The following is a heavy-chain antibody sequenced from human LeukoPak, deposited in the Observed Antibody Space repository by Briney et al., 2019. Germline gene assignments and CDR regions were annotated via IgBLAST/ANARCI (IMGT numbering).Heavy chain of an antibody. D-gene: IGHD2-15*01. CDR1: EFTFSSSG. Sequence: GGSLRLSCAASEFTFSSSGMNWVRQAPGKGLEWVGRIKSKTDGGTTDYAAPVKGRFTISRDDSKTTLYLQMNSLKTEDTAVYYCTTRYCSGGRCDYWGQGTLVTVSS. J-gene: IGHJ4*02. CDR2: IKSKTDGGTT. CDR3: TTRYCSGGRCDY. V-gene: IGHV3-15*01.